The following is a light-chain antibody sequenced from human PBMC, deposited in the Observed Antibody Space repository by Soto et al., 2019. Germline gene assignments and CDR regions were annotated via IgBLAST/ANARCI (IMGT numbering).Light chain of an antibody. CDR3: QQYNSYPWT. Sequence: DIQMTQSPSTLSASVGDIVSITCRASQSLNSWLAWYQQKPGKAPKLLIYKTSTLESGVPSRFSGSGSGTEFTLTISSLQPDDFATYYCQQYNSYPWTFGQGTKVDIK. V-gene: IGKV1-5*03. J-gene: IGKJ1*01. CDR2: KTS. CDR1: QSLNSW.